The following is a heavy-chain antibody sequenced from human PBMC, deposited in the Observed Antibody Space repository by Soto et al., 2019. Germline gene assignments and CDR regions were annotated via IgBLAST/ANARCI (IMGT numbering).Heavy chain of an antibody. CDR2: INWNGGST. J-gene: IGHJ3*02. CDR1: GFTFDDYG. Sequence: EVQLVESGGGVVRPGGSLRLSCAASGFTFDDYGMSWVRQAPGKGLEWVSGINWNGGSTGYADSVKGRFTISRDNAKNSLYLQMNSLRGEDTALYHCAGVHDYGDYASSYGSFDIWGQGTMVTVSS. V-gene: IGHV3-20*01. D-gene: IGHD4-17*01. CDR3: AGVHDYGDYASSYGSFDI.